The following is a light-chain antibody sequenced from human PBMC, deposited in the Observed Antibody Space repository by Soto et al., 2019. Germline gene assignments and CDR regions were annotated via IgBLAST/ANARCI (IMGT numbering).Light chain of an antibody. CDR1: SSDVGAYNS. CDR3: SSFTRSATCV. V-gene: IGLV2-14*01. CDR2: EVS. Sequence: QSALTQPASVSGSPGQSITISCTVTSSDVGAYNSVCWHQQHPGKAPKLMIYEVSKRPSGVSDRFSASKSGNTASLTISGLQAVDESDYYCSSFTRSATCVFGGGTKLTVL. J-gene: IGLJ3*02.